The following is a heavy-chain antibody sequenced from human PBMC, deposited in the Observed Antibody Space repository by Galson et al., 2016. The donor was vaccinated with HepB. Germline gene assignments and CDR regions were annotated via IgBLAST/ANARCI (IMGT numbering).Heavy chain of an antibody. CDR1: GFTFRNYW. V-gene: IGHV3-7*04. J-gene: IGHJ5*02. CDR3: ARGRSILERGWYWFDP. Sequence: SLRLSCAASGFTFRNYWMSWIRQAPGKGLEWVANIKQDGSEKHYVDSVKGRFTISRDNAKNPLYLQMNSLRAEDTAVYYCARGRSILERGWYWFDPWGQGTLVTVSS. D-gene: IGHD6-19*01. CDR2: IKQDGSEK.